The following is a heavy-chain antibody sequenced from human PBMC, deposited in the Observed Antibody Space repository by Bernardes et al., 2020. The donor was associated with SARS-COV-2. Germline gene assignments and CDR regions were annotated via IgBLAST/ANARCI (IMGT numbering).Heavy chain of an antibody. Sequence: GGSLRLSCAASGFSLRSNAMSWVRQAPGKGLEWVAGISGSDDSTYYTDSVKGRFTVSRDNSKNTLFLQMNTLRPEDTAVYYCAKDYCDSECDFFDYWGEGTLVTV. CDR2: ISGSDDST. V-gene: IGHV3-23*01. J-gene: IGHJ4*02. CDR3: AKDYCDSECDFFDY. D-gene: IGHD2-21*01. CDR1: GFSLRSNA.